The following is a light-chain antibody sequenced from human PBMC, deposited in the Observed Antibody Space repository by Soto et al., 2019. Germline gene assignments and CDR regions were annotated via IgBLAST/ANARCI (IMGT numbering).Light chain of an antibody. V-gene: IGKV3-15*01. CDR3: QQYDNWPQT. CDR1: QSVSSD. J-gene: IGKJ1*01. CDR2: GAS. Sequence: EIVLTQSPATLSVSPGERATLSCRASQSVSSDLAWYQHKPGQAPRLLIYGASTRATGIPARFSGRGSGTEFTLTISSLQSVGFAVYYCQQYDNWPQTFGQGTKVDIK.